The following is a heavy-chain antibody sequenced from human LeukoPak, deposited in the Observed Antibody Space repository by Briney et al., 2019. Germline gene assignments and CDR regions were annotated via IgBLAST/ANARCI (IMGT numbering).Heavy chain of an antibody. Sequence: SETLSLTCTVSGGSISSYSWNWIRQPPGKGLEWIGNINNSGYTNNNPSLRSRVTISLDTSRNQFSLKLNSVTAADTAVYYCAKSNGYGLVDIWGQGTMVTVSS. D-gene: IGHD3-10*01. CDR3: AKSNGYGLVDI. J-gene: IGHJ3*02. V-gene: IGHV4-59*12. CDR2: INNSGYT. CDR1: GGSISSYS.